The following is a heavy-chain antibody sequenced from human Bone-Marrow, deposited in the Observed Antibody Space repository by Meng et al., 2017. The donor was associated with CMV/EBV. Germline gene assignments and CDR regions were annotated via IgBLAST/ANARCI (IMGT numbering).Heavy chain of an antibody. CDR1: GGSFSGYY. J-gene: IGHJ6*01. CDR3: ARETFVTGTTQPYGMDV. V-gene: IGHV4-34*01. D-gene: IGHD1-7*01. CDR2: INHSGST. Sequence: SQTLSLTCAVYGGSFSGYYWSWIRQPPGKGLEWIGEINHSGSTNYNPSLKSRVTISVDTSKNQFSLKLSSVTAADTAVYYCARETFVTGTTQPYGMDVWGQGTTVTGSS.